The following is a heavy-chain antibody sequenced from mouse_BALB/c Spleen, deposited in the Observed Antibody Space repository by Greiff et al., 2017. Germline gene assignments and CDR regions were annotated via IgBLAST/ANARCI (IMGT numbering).Heavy chain of an antibody. Sequence: QVQLNESGAELARPGASVKMSCKASGYTFTSYTMHWVKQRPGQGLEWIGYINPSSGYTNYNQKFKDKATLTADKSSSTAYMQLSSLTSEDSAVYYCARGGNYVTGFAYWGQGTLVTVSA. J-gene: IGHJ3*01. CDR1: GYTFTSYT. CDR3: ARGGNYVTGFAY. V-gene: IGHV1-4*01. CDR2: INPSSGYT. D-gene: IGHD2-1*01.